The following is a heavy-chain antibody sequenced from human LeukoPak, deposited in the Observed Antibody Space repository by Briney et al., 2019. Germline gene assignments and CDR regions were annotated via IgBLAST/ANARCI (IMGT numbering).Heavy chain of an antibody. CDR2: TRNRANSYTT. Sequence: GGSLRLSCAASGFIFSDHYMDWVRQAPGKGLERVGRTRNRANSYTTEYAASVKGRFTISRDNSKNSLYLEMNSLKTEDTAVYYCAKDRAQQLVLDFWGQGTLVTVSS. CDR1: GFIFSDHY. CDR3: AKDRAQQLVLDF. V-gene: IGHV3-72*01. J-gene: IGHJ4*02. D-gene: IGHD6-13*01.